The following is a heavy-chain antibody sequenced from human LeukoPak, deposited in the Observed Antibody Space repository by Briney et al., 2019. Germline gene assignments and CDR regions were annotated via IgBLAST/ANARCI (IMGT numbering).Heavy chain of an antibody. CDR3: AKGWSLAASAFFDY. Sequence: GGSLRLSCAASGFTFDDYAMHWVRQAPGKGLEWVSGISWNSGSIGYADSVKGRFTISRDNAKNSLYLQVNSLRAEDTALYYCAKGWSLAASAFFDYWGQGTLVTVSS. CDR1: GFTFDDYA. V-gene: IGHV3-9*01. CDR2: ISWNSGSI. D-gene: IGHD6-25*01. J-gene: IGHJ4*02.